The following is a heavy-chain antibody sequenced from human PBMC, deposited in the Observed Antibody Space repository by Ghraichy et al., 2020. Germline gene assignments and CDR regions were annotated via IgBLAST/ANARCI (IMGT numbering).Heavy chain of an antibody. Sequence: SETLSLTCTVSGGSISSYYWSWIRQPPGKGLEWIGYIYYSGSTNYNPSLKSRVTISVDTSKNQFSLKLSSVTAADTAVYYCARAPLGAMDYFDYWGQGTLVTVSS. V-gene: IGHV4-59*01. CDR3: ARAPLGAMDYFDY. CDR2: IYYSGST. CDR1: GGSISSYY. J-gene: IGHJ4*02. D-gene: IGHD5-18*01.